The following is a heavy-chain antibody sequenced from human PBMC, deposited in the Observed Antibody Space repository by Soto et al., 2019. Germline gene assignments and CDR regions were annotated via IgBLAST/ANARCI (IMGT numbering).Heavy chain of an antibody. CDR2: IYYSGTT. CDR1: NGSLSWGRPY. CDR3: ARAASPYFDLLSAFDP. V-gene: IGHV4-61*01. J-gene: IGHJ5*02. Sequence: LETMSHNCPVSNGSLSWGRPYWGWIRQPPGKGLEWLGYIYYSGTTKYNPSLTSRVTLSVDMSKNQFSLKLNSVTAADSAVYFFARAASPYFDLLSAFDPWCQGVLVSGSS. D-gene: IGHD3-9*01.